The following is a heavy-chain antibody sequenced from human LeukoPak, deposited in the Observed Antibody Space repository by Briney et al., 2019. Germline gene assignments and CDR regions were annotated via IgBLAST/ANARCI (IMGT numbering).Heavy chain of an antibody. J-gene: IGHJ6*02. CDR1: GFTFSSYG. CDR3: AKEGRYGGNNPSYNDYYGMDV. Sequence: GGSLRLSCVASGFTFSSYGMHWVRQAPGKGLEWVAVISYDGSNKYYADSVKGRFTISRDNSKNTLYLQMNSLRAEDTAVYYCAKEGRYGGNNPSYNDYYGMDVWGQGTTVTVSS. V-gene: IGHV3-30*18. D-gene: IGHD4-23*01. CDR2: ISYDGSNK.